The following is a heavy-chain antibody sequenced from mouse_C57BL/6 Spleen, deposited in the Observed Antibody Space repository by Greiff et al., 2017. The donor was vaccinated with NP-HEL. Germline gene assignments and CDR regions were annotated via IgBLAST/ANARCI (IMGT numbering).Heavy chain of an antibody. D-gene: IGHD2-3*01. J-gene: IGHJ4*01. CDR3: ARFYDGYPYAMDY. V-gene: IGHV1-82*01. CDR2: IYPGDGDT. Sequence: QVQLKESGPELVKPGASVKISCKASGYAFSSSWMNWVKQRPGKGLEWIGRIYPGDGDTNYNGKFKGKATLTADKSSSTAYMQLSSLTSEDSAVYFCARFYDGYPYAMDYWGQGTSVTVSS. CDR1: GYAFSSSW.